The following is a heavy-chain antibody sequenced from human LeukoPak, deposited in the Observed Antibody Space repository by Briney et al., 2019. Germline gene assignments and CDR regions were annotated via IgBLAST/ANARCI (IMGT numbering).Heavy chain of an antibody. Sequence: SETLSLTCTVSGGTISCYYWNWLRQPPGKGLEWIGYIHYSGSTKYNPSLKSRVTISVDTSKNQFSLKLSSVTAADTAVYYCARWYSSGWAFDYWGQGTLVTVSS. CDR1: GGTISCYY. CDR3: ARWYSSGWAFDY. V-gene: IGHV4-59*08. CDR2: IHYSGST. J-gene: IGHJ4*02. D-gene: IGHD6-19*01.